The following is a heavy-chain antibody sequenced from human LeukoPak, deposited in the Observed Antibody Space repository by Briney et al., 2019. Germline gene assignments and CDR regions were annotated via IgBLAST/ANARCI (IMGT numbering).Heavy chain of an antibody. CDR3: ARDCSGGSCYSPSWWFDP. CDR1: GGSISSYY. CDR2: IYTTGST. D-gene: IGHD2-15*01. J-gene: IGHJ5*02. Sequence: PSETLSHTCTVSGGSISSYYWSWIRQPAGKGLEWIGRIYTTGSTNYNPSPKSRVTMSVDTSKNQFSLKLSSVTAADTAVYYCARDCSGGSCYSPSWWFDPWGQGTLVTVSS. V-gene: IGHV4-4*07.